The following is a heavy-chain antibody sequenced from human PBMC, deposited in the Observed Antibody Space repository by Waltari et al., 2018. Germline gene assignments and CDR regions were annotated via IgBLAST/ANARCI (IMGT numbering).Heavy chain of an antibody. CDR1: GGSISSSSYY. CDR3: ARKYYDILTGYFFNWFDP. V-gene: IGHV4-39*01. Sequence: QLQLQESGPGLVKPSETLSPTCTVSGGSISSSSYYWGWIRQPPGKGLGWIGSIYYSGSTYYNPSLKSGVTISVYTSKNQFSLKLSSVTAADTAVYYCARKYYDILTGYFFNWFDPWGQGTLVTVSS. CDR2: IYYSGST. D-gene: IGHD3-9*01. J-gene: IGHJ5*02.